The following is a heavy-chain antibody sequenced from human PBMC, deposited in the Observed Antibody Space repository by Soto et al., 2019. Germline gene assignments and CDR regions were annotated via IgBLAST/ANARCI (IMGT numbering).Heavy chain of an antibody. CDR1: EFTFNSYA. Sequence: GGSLRLSCVASEFTFNSYAMSWVRQAPGMGPEWVSSIIGSGAITYYADSVKGRFTISRDNSKSTLYLQMNSLRVEDTALYYCAKDARDTGGNSGIDYWGQGTLVTVSS. CDR2: IIGSGAIT. V-gene: IGHV3-23*01. CDR3: AKDARDTGGNSGIDY. J-gene: IGHJ4*02. D-gene: IGHD2-21*02.